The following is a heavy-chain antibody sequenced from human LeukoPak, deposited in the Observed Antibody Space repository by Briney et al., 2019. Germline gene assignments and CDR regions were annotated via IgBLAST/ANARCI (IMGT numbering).Heavy chain of an antibody. D-gene: IGHD1-1*01. CDR3: ARGAIRGSPGLERYSSKPQRPPGYFQH. CDR1: GGSFSGYY. CDR2: INHSGST. Sequence: PSETLSLTCAVYGGSFSGYYWSWIRQPPGKGLEWIGEINHSGSTNYNPSLKSRVTISVDTSKNQFSLKLSSVTAADTAVYYCARGAIRGSPGLERYSSKPQRPPGYFQHWGQGTLVTVSS. V-gene: IGHV4-34*01. J-gene: IGHJ1*01.